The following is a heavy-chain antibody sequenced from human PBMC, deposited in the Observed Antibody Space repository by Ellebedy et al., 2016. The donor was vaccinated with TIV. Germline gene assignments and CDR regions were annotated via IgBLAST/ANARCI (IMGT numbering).Heavy chain of an antibody. D-gene: IGHD1-14*01. J-gene: IGHJ6*03. CDR1: AGSTSTGRFY. Sequence: SETLSLTXSVSAGSTSTGRFYWNWIRQPAGKGLEWIGTISNRDRTDYNPSLKSRVFILVDASKNQFFLKLTSVTAADTAVYYCATFNQYYTYLGVWGKGTTVIVSS. CDR3: ATFNQYYTYLGV. CDR2: ISNRDRT. V-gene: IGHV4-39*01.